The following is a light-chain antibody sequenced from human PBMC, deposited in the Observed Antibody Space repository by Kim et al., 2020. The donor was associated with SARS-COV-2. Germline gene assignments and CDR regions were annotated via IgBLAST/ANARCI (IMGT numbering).Light chain of an antibody. CDR2: GRN. CDR1: SLRNYH. Sequence: ALGQTVRITCQGDSLRNYHASWYQQKPGQAPVLVIYGRNNRPSGIPDRFSGSSSGNTASLTITGAQAEDEADYYCNSRDSSGNHLVFGGGTQLTVL. J-gene: IGLJ2*01. CDR3: NSRDSSGNHLV. V-gene: IGLV3-19*01.